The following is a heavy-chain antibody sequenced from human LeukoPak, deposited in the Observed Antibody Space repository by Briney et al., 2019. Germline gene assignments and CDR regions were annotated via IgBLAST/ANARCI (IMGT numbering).Heavy chain of an antibody. CDR1: GYTFTSYY. CDR3: ARVGRTGTLYFDY. D-gene: IGHD1-7*01. J-gene: IGHJ4*02. CDR2: INPSGGST. Sequence: GSVKVSCKASGYTFTSYYMHWVRQAPGQGLEWMGIINPSGGSTSYAQKFQGRVTMTRDMSTSTVYIELSSLRSEDTAVYYCARVGRTGTLYFDYWGQGTLVTVSS. V-gene: IGHV1-46*01.